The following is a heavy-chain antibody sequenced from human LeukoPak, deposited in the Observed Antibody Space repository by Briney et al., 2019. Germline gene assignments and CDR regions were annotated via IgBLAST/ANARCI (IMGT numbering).Heavy chain of an antibody. CDR1: GFTVSSNY. J-gene: IGHJ4*02. CDR2: IYSGGST. CDR3: ARKYDSSGYFDC. V-gene: IGHV3-53*01. Sequence: PGGSLRLSCAASGFTVSSNYMSWVRQAPGKGLEWVSVIYSGGSTYYADSVKGRFTISRDNSKNTVYLQMDSLRGEDTAVYYCARKYDSSGYFDCWGRGTLVTVSS. D-gene: IGHD3-22*01.